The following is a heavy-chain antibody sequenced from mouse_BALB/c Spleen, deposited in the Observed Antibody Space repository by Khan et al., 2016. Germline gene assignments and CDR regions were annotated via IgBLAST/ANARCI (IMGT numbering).Heavy chain of an antibody. V-gene: IGHV9-1*02. D-gene: IGHD2-1*01. CDR3: ANSAYDNHFDY. CDR2: INTYTGEQ. Sequence: QIQLVQSGPVLKKPGETVKSSCKVSGYTCTYYGMNWVKQAPGKGLKWMRWINTYTGEQTYADDFKGRFAFSLETYASTAYLQINNLKNEDMATYFGANSAYDNHFDYWGPATTLTVAS. J-gene: IGHJ2*01. CDR1: GYTCTYYG.